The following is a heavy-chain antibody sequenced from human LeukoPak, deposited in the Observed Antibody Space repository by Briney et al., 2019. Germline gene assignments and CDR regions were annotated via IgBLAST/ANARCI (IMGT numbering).Heavy chain of an antibody. J-gene: IGHJ6*02. CDR3: ATAPILRGEGGEHYKFGMDV. CDR2: IYHSGTP. Sequence: SETLPLTCAVSVGSISSGNWWSWVRQSPGKGLEWIGEIYHSGTPNYSPSLKSRVTISADTFKNHFSLKLTSVTAADTAVYYCATAPILRGEGGEHYKFGMDVWGQGTTVIVSS. D-gene: IGHD2-2*02. CDR1: VGSISSGNW. V-gene: IGHV4-4*02.